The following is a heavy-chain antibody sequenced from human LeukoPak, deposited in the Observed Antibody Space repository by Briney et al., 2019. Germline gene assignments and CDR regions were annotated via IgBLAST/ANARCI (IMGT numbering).Heavy chain of an antibody. J-gene: IGHJ4*02. V-gene: IGHV3-15*01. Sequence: GGSLRLFCAASGFTFSNLWMSWVRQAPGKGLGGVGLIQSKIDGGTADYVAPVKGRFTISRVDSNNTLFLQLNGLKTEDTAVDYCATISAPGGYRRGAVDYWGPGTLVTVSS. CDR1: GFTFSNLW. CDR3: ATISAPGGYRRGAVDY. CDR2: IQSKIDGGTA. D-gene: IGHD1-26*01.